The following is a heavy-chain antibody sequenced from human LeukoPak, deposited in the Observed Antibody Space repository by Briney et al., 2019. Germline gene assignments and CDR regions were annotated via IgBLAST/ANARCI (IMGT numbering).Heavy chain of an antibody. CDR3: ARVSQPRIVVVPAAADY. D-gene: IGHD2-2*01. CDR1: GFTFSSYS. CDR2: ISSSSSYI. V-gene: IGHV3-21*01. Sequence: GGSLRLSCAASGFTFSSYSMNWVRQAPGKGLEWVSSISSSSSYIYYADSVKGRFTISRDNAKNSLYLQMNSLRAEDTAVYYCARVSQPRIVVVPAAADYWGQGTLVTVSS. J-gene: IGHJ4*02.